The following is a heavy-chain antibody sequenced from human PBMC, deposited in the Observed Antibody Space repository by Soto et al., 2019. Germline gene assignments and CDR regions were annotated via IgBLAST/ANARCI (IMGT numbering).Heavy chain of an antibody. J-gene: IGHJ6*02. D-gene: IGHD1-26*01. CDR1: GYTFTSYD. CDR3: ARVPFIVGATMSAYYYYYYGMDV. Sequence: QVQLVQSGAEVKKPGASVKVSCKASGYTFTSYDINWVRQATGQGLEWMGWMNPNSGNTGYAQKFQGRVTMTRNTSRSTAYMELSSLRSEDTAVYYCARVPFIVGATMSAYYYYYYGMDVWGQGTTVTVSS. CDR2: MNPNSGNT. V-gene: IGHV1-8*01.